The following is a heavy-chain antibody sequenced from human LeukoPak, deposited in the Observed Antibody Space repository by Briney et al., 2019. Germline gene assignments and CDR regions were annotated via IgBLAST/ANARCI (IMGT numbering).Heavy chain of an antibody. CDR2: ISGSGGST. CDR3: AIRWDSSGWYNFDY. Sequence: GGSLRLSCAASGFTFSSYAMSWVRQAPGKGLEWVSDISGSGGSTYYADSVKGRFTISRDNSKNTLYLQMNSLRAEDTAVYYCAIRWDSSGWYNFDYWGQGTLVTVSS. CDR1: GFTFSSYA. D-gene: IGHD6-19*01. V-gene: IGHV3-23*01. J-gene: IGHJ4*02.